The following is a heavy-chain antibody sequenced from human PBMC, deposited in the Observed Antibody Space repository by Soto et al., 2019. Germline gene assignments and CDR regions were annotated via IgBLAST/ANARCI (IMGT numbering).Heavy chain of an antibody. J-gene: IGHJ6*02. V-gene: IGHV1-69*13. D-gene: IGHD4-17*01. CDR3: ARHPSTEQGYYYGMDV. Sequence: SVKVSCKASGGTFSSYAISWVRQAPGQGLEWMGGIIPIFGTANYAQKFQDRVTITADESTSTAYMELSSLRSEDTAMYYCARHPSTEQGYYYGMDVWGQGTTVTVSS. CDR1: GGTFSSYA. CDR2: IIPIFGTA.